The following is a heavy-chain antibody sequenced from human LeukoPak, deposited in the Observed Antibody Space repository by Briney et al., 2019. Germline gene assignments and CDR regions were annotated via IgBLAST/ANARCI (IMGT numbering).Heavy chain of an antibody. CDR1: GYSFTSYW. V-gene: IGHV5-51*01. D-gene: IGHD6-6*01. J-gene: IGHJ6*03. CDR2: IYPADSDT. Sequence: GESLKISCKGSGYSFTSYWIGWVRQMPGKGLEWMGIIYPADSDTRYSPSFQGQVTISADKSISTAYLQWSSLKASDTAMYYCASQGNSSSSRYYYYYMDVWGKGTTVTVS. CDR3: ASQGNSSSSRYYYYYMDV.